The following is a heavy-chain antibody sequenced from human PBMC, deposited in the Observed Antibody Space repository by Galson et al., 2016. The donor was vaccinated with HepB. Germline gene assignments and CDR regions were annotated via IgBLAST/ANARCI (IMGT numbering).Heavy chain of an antibody. Sequence: SLRLSCAASGFTLNNYALNWVRQAPGKGLEWVALISYDGSYSSYADSVKGRFTISRDNSKKTLYLQMNSLRAEDTAVYYCAREHPGIAAAILDYWGQGTLVTVST. CDR2: ISYDGSYS. V-gene: IGHV3-30*04. J-gene: IGHJ4*02. D-gene: IGHD6-25*01. CDR1: GFTLNNYA. CDR3: AREHPGIAAAILDY.